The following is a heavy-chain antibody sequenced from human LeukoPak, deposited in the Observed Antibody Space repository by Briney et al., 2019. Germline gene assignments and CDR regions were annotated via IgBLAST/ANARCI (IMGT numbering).Heavy chain of an antibody. D-gene: IGHD1-26*01. V-gene: IGHV6-1*01. CDR1: GDSVSSNSAA. CDR2: TYYRSKWYY. J-gene: IGHJ4*02. Sequence: SQTLSLTCAIPGDSVSSNSAAWNWIRQSPSRGLEWLGRTYYRSKWYYDYAVAVKSRISINPDTSKNQFSLQLSSVTPEDTAVYYCARDPVGGSTIFDYWGQGTLVTVSS. CDR3: ARDPVGGSTIFDY.